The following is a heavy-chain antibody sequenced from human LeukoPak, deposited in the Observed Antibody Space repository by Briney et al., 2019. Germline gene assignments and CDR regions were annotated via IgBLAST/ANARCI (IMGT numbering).Heavy chain of an antibody. J-gene: IGHJ4*02. CDR3: ATTGRVIDY. CDR2: IYYSGST. D-gene: IGHD1-14*01. Sequence: KASETLSLTCTVSGGSISSSSYYWGWIRQPPGKGLEWIGSIYYSGSTYYNPSLKSRVTISVDTSKNQVSLKLSSVTAADTAVYYCATTGRVIDYWGQGTLVTVSS. CDR1: GGSISSSSYY. V-gene: IGHV4-39*01.